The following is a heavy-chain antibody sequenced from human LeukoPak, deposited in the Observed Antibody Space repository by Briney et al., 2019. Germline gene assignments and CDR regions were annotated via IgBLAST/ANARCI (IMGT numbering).Heavy chain of an antibody. V-gene: IGHV1-69*04. CDR1: GGTFISYA. Sequence: ASVKVSCKASGGTFISYAISWVRQAPGQGLEWMGRIIPILGIANYAQKFQGRVTITADKSTSTAYMELSSLRSEDTAVYYCARDYYYDSNGYYYNDYWGQGTLVTVSS. J-gene: IGHJ4*02. CDR3: ARDYYYDSNGYYYNDY. D-gene: IGHD3-22*01. CDR2: IIPILGIA.